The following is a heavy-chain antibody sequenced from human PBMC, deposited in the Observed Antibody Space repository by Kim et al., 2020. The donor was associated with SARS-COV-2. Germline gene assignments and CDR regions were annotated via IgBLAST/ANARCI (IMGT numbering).Heavy chain of an antibody. D-gene: IGHD3-9*01. CDR3: ARALRPHLTVAHFDY. CDR2: IYYSGST. CDR1: GGSVSSGSYY. V-gene: IGHV4-61*01. J-gene: IGHJ4*01. Sequence: SETLSLTCTVSGGSVSSGSYYWGWIRQPPGKGLEWIAYIYYSGSTSYNPSLKSRVAISVDTSKNQFSLKLSSVTAADTAVYYCARALRPHLTVAHFDYWG.